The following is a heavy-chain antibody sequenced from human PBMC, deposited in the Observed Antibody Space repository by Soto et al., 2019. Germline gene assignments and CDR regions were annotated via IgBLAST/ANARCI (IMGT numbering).Heavy chain of an antibody. V-gene: IGHV1-18*01. CDR3: ERARGYSGYAGMDV. Sequence: VQLVQSGGEVKKPGASVKVSCKASGYTFTIYGINWVRQAPGQGLEWMGWISPDNGNTKYAQKLQGRVTMTTDTSTSTDYMELRSLRSDDTAVEYCERARGYSGYAGMDVWGQGTTVTVSS. J-gene: IGHJ6*02. CDR2: ISPDNGNT. D-gene: IGHD5-12*01. CDR1: GYTFTIYG.